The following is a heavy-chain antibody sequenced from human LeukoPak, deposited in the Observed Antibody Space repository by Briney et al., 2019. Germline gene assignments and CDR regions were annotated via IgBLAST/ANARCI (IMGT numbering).Heavy chain of an antibody. CDR3: AKGGRDYGDSSGTD. CDR2: INPNSGGT. CDR1: GYTFTGYY. Sequence: GASVKVSCKASGYTFTGYYMHWVRQAPGQGLEWMGWINPNSGGTNYAQKFQGRVTMTRDTSTRTVYMELYSLRSEDTAVYYCAKGGRDYGDSSGTDWGQGTLVTVSS. J-gene: IGHJ4*02. D-gene: IGHD4-23*01. V-gene: IGHV1-2*02.